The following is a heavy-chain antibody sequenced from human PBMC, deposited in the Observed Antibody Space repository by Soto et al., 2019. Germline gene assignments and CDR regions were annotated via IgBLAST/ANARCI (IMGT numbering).Heavy chain of an antibody. Sequence: EVQLLESGGGLVQPGGSLRLSCAASGFTFSSYAMNWVRQAPGKGLEWVSGLSGSGSSTYYAAPAKGRFTISRDNSKNILYLQVNNLRAEDTAVYYCAKAYSNCWYDHWGQGTLVTVSS. CDR1: GFTFSSYA. D-gene: IGHD6-13*01. J-gene: IGHJ5*02. CDR3: AKAYSNCWYDH. CDR2: LSGSGSST. V-gene: IGHV3-23*01.